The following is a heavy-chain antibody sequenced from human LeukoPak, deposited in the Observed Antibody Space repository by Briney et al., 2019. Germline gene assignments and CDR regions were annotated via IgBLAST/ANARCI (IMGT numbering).Heavy chain of an antibody. V-gene: IGHV1-2*02. Sequence: ASVKVSCKASGYTFTSYGISWVRQAPGQGLEWMGWINPNSGGTNYAQKFQGRVTMTRDTSISTAYMELSRLRSDDTAVYYCARGLIRGYSGGLGYWGQGTLVTVSS. J-gene: IGHJ4*02. CDR2: INPNSGGT. D-gene: IGHD5-12*01. CDR3: ARGLIRGYSGGLGY. CDR1: GYTFTSYG.